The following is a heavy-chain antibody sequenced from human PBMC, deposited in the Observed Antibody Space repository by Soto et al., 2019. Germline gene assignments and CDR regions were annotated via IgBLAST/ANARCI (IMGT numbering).Heavy chain of an antibody. CDR2: IYWNDDK. V-gene: IGHV2-5*01. Sequence: SGPTLVNPTQTLTLTCTFSGFSLSTSGVCVGWIRQPPGKALEWLALIYWNDDKRYSPSLKSRLTITKDTSKNQVVLTMTNMDPVDTATYYCAHSVFTYYYGSGILDYWGQGTLVTVSS. CDR1: GFSLSTSGVC. CDR3: AHSVFTYYYGSGILDY. J-gene: IGHJ4*02. D-gene: IGHD3-10*01.